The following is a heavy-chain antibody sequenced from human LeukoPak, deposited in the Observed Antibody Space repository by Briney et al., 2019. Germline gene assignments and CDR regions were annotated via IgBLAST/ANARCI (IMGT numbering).Heavy chain of an antibody. CDR2: ISYDGSNR. D-gene: IGHD3-10*02. CDR1: GFIFSNYG. V-gene: IGHV3-30*18. Sequence: GGSLRLSCAASGFIFSNYGMHWVRQAPGKGLEWVAVISYDGSNRYNADSVKGRFTISRDNAKNSLYLQMNSLRAEDTAVYYCAELGITMIGGVWGKGTTVTISS. J-gene: IGHJ6*04. CDR3: AELGITMIGGV.